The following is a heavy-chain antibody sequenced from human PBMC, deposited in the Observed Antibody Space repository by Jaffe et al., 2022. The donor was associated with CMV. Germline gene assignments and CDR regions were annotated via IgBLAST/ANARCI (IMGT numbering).Heavy chain of an antibody. CDR3: ARDRYVGGPAAIPDYYYYYGMDV. CDR1: GFTFSDYY. Sequence: QVQLVESGGGLVKPGGSLRLSCAASGFTFSDYYMSWIRQAPGKGLEWVSYISSSGSTIYYADSVKGRFTISRDNAKNSLYLQMNSLRAEDTAVYYCARDRYVGGPAAIPDYYYYYGMDVWGQGTTVTVSS. CDR2: ISSSGSTI. D-gene: IGHD2-2*01. V-gene: IGHV3-11*01. J-gene: IGHJ6*02.